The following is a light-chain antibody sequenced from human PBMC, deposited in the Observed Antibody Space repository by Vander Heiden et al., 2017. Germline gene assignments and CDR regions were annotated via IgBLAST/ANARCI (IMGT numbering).Light chain of an antibody. J-gene: IGKJ1*01. V-gene: IGKV1-5*03. CDR1: QSISSW. CDR3: QQYNSYWT. Sequence: DIQMTQFPSTLSASVGDRVTITCRASQSISSWLAWYQQKPGKAPKLLIYKASSLESGVPSRFSGSGSGTEFTLTISSLQPDDFATYYFQQYNSYWTFGQGTKVEIK. CDR2: KAS.